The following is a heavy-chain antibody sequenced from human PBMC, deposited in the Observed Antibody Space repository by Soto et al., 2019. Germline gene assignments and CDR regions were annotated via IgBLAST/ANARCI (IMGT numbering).Heavy chain of an antibody. V-gene: IGHV3-74*01. CDR2: INSDGSST. CDR1: GFTFSSYW. CDR3: VRTSLVVAAATREDY. Sequence: EVQLVESGGGLVQPGGSLRLSCAASGFTFSSYWMHWVRQAPGKGLVWVSRINSDGSSTSYGDSVKGRFTSSRDNAKNTLYLQRNSLRAEDTAVYYCVRTSLVVAAATREDYWGQGTLVTVSS. J-gene: IGHJ4*02. D-gene: IGHD2-15*01.